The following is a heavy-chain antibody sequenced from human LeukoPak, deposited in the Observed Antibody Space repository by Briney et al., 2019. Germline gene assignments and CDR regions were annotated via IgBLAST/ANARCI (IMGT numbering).Heavy chain of an antibody. J-gene: IGHJ6*03. V-gene: IGHV4-38-2*01. CDR1: GYSISSGYY. Sequence: SETLSLTCAVSGYSISSGYYWGWIRQPPGKGLEWIGSIYYSGSTYYNPSLKSRVTISVDTSKNQFSLKLSSVTAADTAVYYCARQIAAAGTLYYYYYYMDVWGKGTTVTVSS. CDR2: IYYSGST. CDR3: ARQIAAAGTLYYYYYYMDV. D-gene: IGHD6-13*01.